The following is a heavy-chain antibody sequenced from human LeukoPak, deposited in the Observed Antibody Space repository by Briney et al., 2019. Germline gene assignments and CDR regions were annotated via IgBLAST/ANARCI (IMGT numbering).Heavy chain of an antibody. D-gene: IGHD4-17*01. Sequence: PGGSLRLSCAVSGFTFSTYAMSWVRQAPGKGLEWVSYISSSGSTIYYADSVKGRFTISRDNAKNSLYLQMNSLRAEDTAVYYCARRLRRNYFDYWGQGTLVTVSS. CDR1: GFTFSTYA. J-gene: IGHJ4*02. V-gene: IGHV3-48*03. CDR3: ARRLRRNYFDY. CDR2: ISSSGSTI.